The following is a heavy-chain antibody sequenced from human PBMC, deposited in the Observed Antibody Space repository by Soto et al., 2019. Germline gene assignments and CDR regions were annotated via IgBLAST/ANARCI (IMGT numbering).Heavy chain of an antibody. CDR2: INKRAASM. Sequence: EVQLLESGGDLVQPGGSLRISCAASGFTFSSYWMTWVRQAPGRGLEWVAKINKRAASMHYAESVQGRFTVSRDNAKRSWYLQMSSLRAEDTAVYFCARDMSPSDGDLVHYAFDIWGQGTVVTFSS. J-gene: IGHJ3*02. CDR3: ARDMSPSDGDLVHYAFDI. CDR1: GFTFSSYW. D-gene: IGHD6-6*01. V-gene: IGHV3-7*01.